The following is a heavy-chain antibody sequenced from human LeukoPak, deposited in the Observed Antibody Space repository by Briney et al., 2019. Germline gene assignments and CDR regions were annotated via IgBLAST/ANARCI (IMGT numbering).Heavy chain of an antibody. J-gene: IGHJ3*02. CDR1: GGSISSSSYY. Sequence: PSETLSLTCTVSGGSISSSSYYWGWIRQPPGKGLEWIGSISYSGRTYCNPSLKSRVTISVDTSKTQFSLKMNSVTAADTAVYYCARGPDLDAIDIWGQGTMVTVSS. CDR3: ARGPDLDAIDI. CDR2: ISYSGRT. V-gene: IGHV4-39*01.